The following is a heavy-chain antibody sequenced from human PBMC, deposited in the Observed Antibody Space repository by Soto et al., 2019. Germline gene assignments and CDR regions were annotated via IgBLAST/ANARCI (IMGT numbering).Heavy chain of an antibody. CDR2: IYYSGST. Sequence: SETLSLTCTVSGGSISSGGYYWGWIRQHPGRGLEGIGYIYYSGSTYYNPSLKSRVTISVDTSKNQFSLKLSSVTAADTAVYYCARLLWFPRNYYYYGMDVWGQGTTVTVSS. J-gene: IGHJ6*02. CDR3: ARLLWFPRNYYYYGMDV. V-gene: IGHV4-31*03. D-gene: IGHD3-10*01. CDR1: GGSISSGGYY.